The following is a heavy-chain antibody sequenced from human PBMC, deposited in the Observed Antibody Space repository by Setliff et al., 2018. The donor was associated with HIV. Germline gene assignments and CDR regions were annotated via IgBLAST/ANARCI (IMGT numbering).Heavy chain of an antibody. Sequence: GESLKISCQGSGYSFTSYWIGWVRQMPGKGLEWMGIIYPGDSDTRYSPSFQGQVTISADKSISTAYLQWSSLQTSDSGMYYCARGIAALTASFDYWGQGSLVTVSS. CDR3: ARGIAALTASFDY. V-gene: IGHV5-51*01. D-gene: IGHD2-21*02. CDR1: GYSFTSYW. CDR2: IYPGDSDT. J-gene: IGHJ4*02.